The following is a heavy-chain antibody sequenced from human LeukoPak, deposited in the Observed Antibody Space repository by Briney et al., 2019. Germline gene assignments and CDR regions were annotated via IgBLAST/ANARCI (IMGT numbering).Heavy chain of an antibody. V-gene: IGHV3-7*01. CDR2: IKEDGSAQ. CDR1: GFTFNGYW. D-gene: IGHD2-2*01. J-gene: IGHJ5*02. Sequence: GGSLRLSCAASGFTFNGYWMSWVRQAPGKGLEWVANIKEDGSAQYYVGSVKGRFTISRDNARNSLNLQMNSLRAEDTAVYYCATSSNAPGNHWGQGTLVTVSS. CDR3: ATSSNAPGNH.